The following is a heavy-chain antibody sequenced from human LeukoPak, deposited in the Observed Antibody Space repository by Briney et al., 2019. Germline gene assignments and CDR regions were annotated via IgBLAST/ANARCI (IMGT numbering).Heavy chain of an antibody. CDR3: ARDPYTSSSWYRGRANNWFDP. V-gene: IGHV7-4-1*02. D-gene: IGHD6-13*01. CDR1: GYTFTTYP. J-gene: IGHJ5*02. CDR2: INTNTGNP. Sequence: ASVKVSCKASGYTFTTYPMNWVRQAPGQGLEWMGWINTNTGNPTYAQGFTGRFVFSLDTSVSTAYLQISSLKADDTAVYYCARDPYTSSSWYRGRANNWFDPWGQGTLSPSPQ.